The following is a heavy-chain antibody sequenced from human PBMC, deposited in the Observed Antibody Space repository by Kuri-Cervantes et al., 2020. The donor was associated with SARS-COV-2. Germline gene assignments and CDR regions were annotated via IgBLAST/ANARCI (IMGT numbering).Heavy chain of an antibody. CDR2: MNPNSGNT. CDR1: GYTFTSYD. CDR3: ARVVRGRRITMIVAGYNWFDP. Sequence: ASVKVSCKASGYTFTSYDINWVRQATGQGLEWTGWMNPNSGNTGYAQKFQGRVTMTRNTSISTAYMELSSLRSEDTAVYYCARVVRGRRITMIVAGYNWFDPWGQGTLVTVSS. V-gene: IGHV1-8*02. J-gene: IGHJ5*02. D-gene: IGHD3-22*01.